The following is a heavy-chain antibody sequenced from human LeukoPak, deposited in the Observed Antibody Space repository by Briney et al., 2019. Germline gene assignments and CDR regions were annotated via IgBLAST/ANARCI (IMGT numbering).Heavy chain of an antibody. V-gene: IGHV3-66*01. J-gene: IGHJ4*02. Sequence: PGGSLRLSCAASGFSVSRNYMTWVRQAPGEGLEWVSLIYSGGSTSYADSVKGRFTISRDNSKNTLYLQMNSLRAEDTAVYYCARKTDHRTGGDYWGQGTLVTVSS. CDR3: ARKTDHRTGGDY. D-gene: IGHD1-1*01. CDR1: GFSVSRNY. CDR2: IYSGGST.